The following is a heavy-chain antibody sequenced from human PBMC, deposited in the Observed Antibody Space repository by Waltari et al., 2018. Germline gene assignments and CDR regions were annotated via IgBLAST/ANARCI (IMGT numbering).Heavy chain of an antibody. Sequence: QVLLVQSGAEVKKPGASVKVSCKASGYIFTNYYLHWVRQAPGQGPEWMGWVNPDTGNANYAHNFRGRVTMTLDTSINTAFMDLSGLKSDDTAVYYCARDRTTMAARPGDYWGQGTLVTVSS. CDR2: VNPDTGNA. V-gene: IGHV1-2*02. CDR1: GYIFTNYY. D-gene: IGHD6-6*01. CDR3: ARDRTTMAARPGDY. J-gene: IGHJ4*02.